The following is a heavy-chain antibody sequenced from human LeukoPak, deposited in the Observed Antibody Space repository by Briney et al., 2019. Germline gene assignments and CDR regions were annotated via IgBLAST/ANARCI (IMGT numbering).Heavy chain of an antibody. J-gene: IGHJ6*03. CDR3: AKDPYYDFWSGPTYMDV. Sequence: PGWSLRLSCAASGFTFSSYGMHWVRQAPGKGLEWVAVIWYDGSNKYYADSVKGRFTISRDNSKNTLYLQMNSLRAEDTAVYYCAKDPYYDFWSGPTYMDVWGKGTTVTVSS. D-gene: IGHD3-3*01. CDR2: IWYDGSNK. V-gene: IGHV3-33*06. CDR1: GFTFSSYG.